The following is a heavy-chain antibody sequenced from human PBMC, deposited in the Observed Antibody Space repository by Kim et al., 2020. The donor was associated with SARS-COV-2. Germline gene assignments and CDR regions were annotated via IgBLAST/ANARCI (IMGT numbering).Heavy chain of an antibody. D-gene: IGHD3-22*01. CDR3: ARDKWYDSSGYYYHY. V-gene: IGHV3-7*01. CDR2: IKQDGSEK. J-gene: IGHJ4*02. CDR1: VFTFSSYW. Sequence: GGSLRLSCAASVFTFSSYWMSWVRQAPGKGLEWVANIKQDGSEKYYVDSVKGRFTISRDNAKNSLYLQMNSLRAEDTAVYYCARDKWYDSSGYYYHYWGQGTLVTVSS.